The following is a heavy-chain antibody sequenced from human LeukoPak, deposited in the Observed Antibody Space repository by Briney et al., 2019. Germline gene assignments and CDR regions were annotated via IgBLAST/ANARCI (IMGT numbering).Heavy chain of an antibody. CDR1: GYSFTSYW. CDR3: ARRPHYYDSSGYYPPHWFDP. D-gene: IGHD3-22*01. CDR2: IYPGDSDI. V-gene: IGHV5-51*01. J-gene: IGHJ5*02. Sequence: GESLKISCKGSGYSFTSYWIGWVRQMPGKGLEWMGIIYPGDSDIRYSPSFQGQVTISADKSISTAYLQWSSLKASDTAMYYCARRPHYYDSSGYYPPHWFDPWGQGTLVTVSS.